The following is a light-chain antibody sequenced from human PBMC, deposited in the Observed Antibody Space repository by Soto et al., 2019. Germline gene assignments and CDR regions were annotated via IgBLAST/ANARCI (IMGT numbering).Light chain of an antibody. J-gene: IGKJ1*01. CDR2: AAS. V-gene: IGKV3-15*01. CDR3: QHYNDWRWT. Sequence: EIVMTQSPATLSVSPGEGATLSCRASQSISSKLAWYQQKPGQAPRLLIYAASTRATGVPARFSGSGSGTEFTLTISSLQSEDLAVYSCQHYNDWRWTFGQGTKVEIK. CDR1: QSISSK.